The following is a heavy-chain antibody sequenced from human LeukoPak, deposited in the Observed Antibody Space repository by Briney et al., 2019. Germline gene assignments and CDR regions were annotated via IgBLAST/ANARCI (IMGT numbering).Heavy chain of an antibody. V-gene: IGHV3-49*04. CDR3: TRDTYYYDSSIPGY. CDR1: GSTFGDYA. D-gene: IGHD3-22*01. Sequence: AGGSLRLSCTASGSTFGDYAMSWVRQAPGKGLEWVGFIRSKAYGGTTEYAASVKGRFTISRDDSKSIAYLQMNSLKTEDTAVYYCTRDTYYYDSSIPGYWGQGTLVTVSS. J-gene: IGHJ4*02. CDR2: IRSKAYGGTT.